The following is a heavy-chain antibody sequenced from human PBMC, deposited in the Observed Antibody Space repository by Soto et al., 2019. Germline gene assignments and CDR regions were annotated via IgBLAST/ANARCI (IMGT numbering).Heavy chain of an antibody. CDR2: ISAYNGNT. D-gene: IGHD2-2*01. CDR3: AREIKVGYCSSTSCYEGYYYYYGMDV. V-gene: IGHV1-18*01. CDR1: GYTFTSYG. J-gene: IGHJ6*02. Sequence: ASVKVSCKASGYTFTSYGISWVRQAPGQGLEWMGWISAYNGNTNYAQKLQGRVTMTTDTSTSTAYMELRSLRSDDTAVYYCAREIKVGYCSSTSCYEGYYYYYGMDVWGQGTTVTVS.